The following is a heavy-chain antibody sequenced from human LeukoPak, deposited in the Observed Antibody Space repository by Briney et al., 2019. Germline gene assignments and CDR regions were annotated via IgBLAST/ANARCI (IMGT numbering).Heavy chain of an antibody. Sequence: SETLSLTCTVSGGSLSSGDYYWGWGRQPPGTGLEWVGYIYYSGSTYYNPSLKSRVTISVDTSKNQFSLKLSSVTAADTAVYYCARGQTLFATYYFDYWGQGTLVTVSS. V-gene: IGHV4-30-4*01. CDR3: ARGQTLFATYYFDY. J-gene: IGHJ4*02. CDR2: IYYSGST. D-gene: IGHD4-23*01. CDR1: GGSLSSGDYY.